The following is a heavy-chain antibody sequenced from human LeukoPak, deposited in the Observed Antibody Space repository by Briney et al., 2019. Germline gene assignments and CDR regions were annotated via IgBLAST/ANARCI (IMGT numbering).Heavy chain of an antibody. V-gene: IGHV4-39*02. D-gene: IGHD3-22*01. CDR1: AGSISSSDYY. CDR3: SRLTHSYYSDTSGYYPYYYMDV. Sequence: PSETLSLTCTVSAGSISSSDYYWGWIRQSPGKGLEWIGRISCSGKTYYNPSLKSRVTISVDTSKNHFSLRLSSVTAADTAVYYCSRLTHSYYSDTSGYYPYYYMDVWGEGTTVTVSS. CDR2: ISCSGKT. J-gene: IGHJ6*03.